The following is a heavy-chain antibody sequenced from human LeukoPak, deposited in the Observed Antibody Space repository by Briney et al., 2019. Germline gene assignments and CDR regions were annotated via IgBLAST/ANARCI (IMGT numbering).Heavy chain of an antibody. CDR1: GYSFTSYW. J-gene: IGHJ3*02. D-gene: IGHD3-22*01. CDR3: ARLDYYDSSGFDAFDI. CDR2: IYPGDSDT. Sequence: PGESLKISCKGSGYSFTSYWIGWVRQMPGKGLERMGIIYPGDSDTRYSPSFQGQVTISADKSISTAYLQWSSLKASDTAMYYCARLDYYDSSGFDAFDIWGQGTMVTVSS. V-gene: IGHV5-51*01.